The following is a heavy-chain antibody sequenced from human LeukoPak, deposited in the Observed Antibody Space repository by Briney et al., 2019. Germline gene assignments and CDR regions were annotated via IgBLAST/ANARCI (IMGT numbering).Heavy chain of an antibody. CDR1: GFTFSSYA. CDR3: AKDGNRIAAAGKTFDY. CDR2: ISGSGGST. Sequence: GGSLRLSCAASGFTFSSYAMSWVRQAPGKGLEWVSAISGSGGSTYYADSVKGRFTISRDNSKNTLYLQMNSLRAEDTAVYYCAKDGNRIAAAGKTFDYWGQGTLVTVSS. V-gene: IGHV3-23*01. D-gene: IGHD6-13*01. J-gene: IGHJ4*02.